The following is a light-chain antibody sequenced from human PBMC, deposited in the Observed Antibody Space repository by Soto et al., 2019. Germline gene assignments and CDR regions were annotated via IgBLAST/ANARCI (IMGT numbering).Light chain of an antibody. Sequence: EIVLTQSPGTLSLSPGERATLSCRASQSVSSSYLAWYQQKPGQAPRLLIYGASSRATGIPDRFSGSGSGTDFTLTISRLEPEDFAVYYGQQYGRSPWTFGQGPKLEIK. J-gene: IGKJ2*01. CDR1: QSVSSSY. CDR2: GAS. CDR3: QQYGRSPWT. V-gene: IGKV3-20*01.